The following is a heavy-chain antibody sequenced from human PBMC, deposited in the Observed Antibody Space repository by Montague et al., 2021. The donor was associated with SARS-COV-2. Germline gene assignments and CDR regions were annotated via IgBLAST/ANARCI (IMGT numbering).Heavy chain of an antibody. D-gene: IGHD3/OR15-3a*01. V-gene: IGHV4-59*08. J-gene: IGHJ4*02. CDR2: VFYTGST. CDR3: ASHYADDFGLLDY. CDR1: GGSISNYN. Sequence: SETLSLTCAVAGGSISNYNWGWIRQPPGKGLEWIGYVFYTGSTSYNPSLKSRVTISIDTSKNQVSLRVTSVTAADTAKYYCASHYADDFGLLDYWGQGTLVTVSS.